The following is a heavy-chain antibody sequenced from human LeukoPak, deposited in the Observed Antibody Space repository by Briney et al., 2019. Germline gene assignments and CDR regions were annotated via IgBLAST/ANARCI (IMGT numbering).Heavy chain of an antibody. V-gene: IGHV4-59*01. CDR3: ARAVPSALSVPYYDFWSGYYGLYYFDY. CDR1: GGSISSYY. Sequence: SKTLSLTCTVSGGSISSYYWSWIRQPPGKGLEWIGYIYYSGSTNYNPSLKSRVTISVDTSKNQFSLKLSSVTAADTAVYYRARAVPSALSVPYYDFWSGYYGLYYFDYWGQGALVTVSS. CDR2: IYYSGST. D-gene: IGHD3-3*01. J-gene: IGHJ4*02.